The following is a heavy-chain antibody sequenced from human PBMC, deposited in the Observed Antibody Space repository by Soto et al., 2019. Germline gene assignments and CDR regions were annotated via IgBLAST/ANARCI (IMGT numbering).Heavy chain of an antibody. CDR1: QFTFSNYG. Sequence: QVQLVESGGGVVQPGRSLRLSCEASQFTFSNYGMHWVRQAPGKGLEWVAVIWNDGSSRYYADSVKGRFTISRDNSKKTLFLQMNNLRAEDTAVYYCARPDIVAAIGGALDCWGQGTLVTVSS. CDR2: IWNDGSSR. J-gene: IGHJ4*02. D-gene: IGHD5-12*01. V-gene: IGHV3-33*01. CDR3: ARPDIVAAIGGALDC.